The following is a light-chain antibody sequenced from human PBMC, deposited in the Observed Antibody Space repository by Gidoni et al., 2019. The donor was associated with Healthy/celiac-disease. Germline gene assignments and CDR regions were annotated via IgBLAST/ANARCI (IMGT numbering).Light chain of an antibody. J-gene: IGKJ1*01. Sequence: EMVLTQSPATLSLSPGERATLSCRASQSVSSYFAWYQQKPGQAPRLLIYDASNRATGIPARFSGSGSWTDFTLTISSLEPEDFAVYYCQQRSNWPWTFGQGTKVEIK. CDR1: QSVSSY. CDR2: DAS. V-gene: IGKV3-11*01. CDR3: QQRSNWPWT.